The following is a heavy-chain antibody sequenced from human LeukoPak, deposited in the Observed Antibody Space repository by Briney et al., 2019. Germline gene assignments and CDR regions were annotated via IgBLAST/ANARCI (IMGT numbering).Heavy chain of an antibody. CDR2: IKLDGTTK. Sequence: GGSLRLSCAASGFTFSNYWMSWVRQAPGKGLEWVDNIKLDGTTKDYVDSVKGRFTIFRDNAKNSLYLQMNNLRGDDTAVYYCATVAGDCSGGRCYLLRFDYWGQGTLVTVSS. CDR3: ATVAGDCSGGRCYLLRFDY. CDR1: GFTFSNYW. J-gene: IGHJ4*02. D-gene: IGHD2-15*01. V-gene: IGHV3-7*01.